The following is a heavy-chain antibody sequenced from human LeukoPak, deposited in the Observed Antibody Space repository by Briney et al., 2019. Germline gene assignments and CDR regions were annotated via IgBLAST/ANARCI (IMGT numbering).Heavy chain of an antibody. Sequence: NPSETLSLTCAVYGGSFSGYYWSWIRQPPGKGLEWIGEINHSGSTYYNPSLKSRVTISVDTSKNQFSLKLSSVTAADTAVYYCARIQAYCSSTSCYGKYYFDYWGQGTLVTVSS. CDR2: INHSGST. V-gene: IGHV4-34*01. CDR1: GGSFSGYY. D-gene: IGHD2-2*01. J-gene: IGHJ4*02. CDR3: ARIQAYCSSTSCYGKYYFDY.